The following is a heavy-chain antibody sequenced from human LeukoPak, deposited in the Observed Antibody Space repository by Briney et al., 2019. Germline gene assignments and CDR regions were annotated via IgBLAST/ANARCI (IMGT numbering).Heavy chain of an antibody. CDR1: GGSISSYY. V-gene: IGHV4-59*01. D-gene: IGHD3-22*01. CDR3: ATGAPYYYDSSGYYPYNRFDP. CDR2: IYYSGST. J-gene: IGHJ5*02. Sequence: SETLSLTCTVSGGSISSYYWSWLRQPPGKGLEWIGYIYYSGSTNYNPSPKSRVTLSVDTSKHQFPLKLSSVAAADTGGSYCATGAPYYYDSSGYYPYNRFDPWGQGTLVTVSS.